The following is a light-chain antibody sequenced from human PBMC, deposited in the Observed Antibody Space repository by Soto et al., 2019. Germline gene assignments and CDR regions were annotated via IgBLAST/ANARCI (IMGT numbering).Light chain of an antibody. CDR3: QKHNSPPFT. V-gene: IGKV1-27*01. Sequence: DIPMTQSPSSLSASVGDRVTITCRASQGISNYLAWYQQKPGKVPKLLIYAASTLQLGIPSRFSGSGSGTDFTLTISSLQPEDVATYYCQKHNSPPFTFGPGTKVDIK. CDR2: AAS. CDR1: QGISNY. J-gene: IGKJ3*01.